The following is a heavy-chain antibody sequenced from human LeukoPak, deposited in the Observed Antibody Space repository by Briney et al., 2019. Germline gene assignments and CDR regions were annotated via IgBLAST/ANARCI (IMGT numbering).Heavy chain of an antibody. Sequence: GGSLRLSCAASGFTFSTYAMSWVRQTPGKGLEWVAALSGSNPGTYHANSVRGRFTISRDNSKNTLNLQMNGLRAENTAIAYCAKASVGHCSGAFCYHFDSWGQGTLVTVSS. J-gene: IGHJ4*02. V-gene: IGHV3-23*01. CDR2: LSGSNPGT. CDR1: GFTFSTYA. D-gene: IGHD2-15*01. CDR3: AKASVGHCSGAFCYHFDS.